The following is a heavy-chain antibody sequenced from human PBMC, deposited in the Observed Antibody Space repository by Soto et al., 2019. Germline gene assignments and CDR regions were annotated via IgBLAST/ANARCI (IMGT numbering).Heavy chain of an antibody. CDR1: GYTFSAYG. CDR3: ARDRGVVGPESDH. CDR2: IWYDGSKR. J-gene: IGHJ4*02. Sequence: QVQLVESGGGVIQPGTSLRFSCEASGYTFSAYGMHWVRQAPGKGLEWVAVIWYDGSKRYYSDSVKGRFIISRDDSRNTLFLQMNSLRADDTAIYYCARDRGVVGPESDHWGKGTLVTVSP. V-gene: IGHV3-33*01. D-gene: IGHD2-2*01.